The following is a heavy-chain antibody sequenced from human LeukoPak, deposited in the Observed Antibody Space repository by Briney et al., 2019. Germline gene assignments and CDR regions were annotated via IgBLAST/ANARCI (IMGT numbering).Heavy chain of an antibody. CDR1: GYAFTSYG. V-gene: IGHV1-18*01. J-gene: IGHJ4*02. Sequence: ASVKVSCKASGYAFTSYGISWVREAPGQGLEWMGWISAYNGNTNYAQKLRGRVTMTTDTSTSTAYMELKSLRSDDTAVYYCARDTAMVPIVTIDYWGQGTLVTVSS. CDR3: ARDTAMVPIVTIDY. CDR2: ISAYNGNT. D-gene: IGHD5-18*01.